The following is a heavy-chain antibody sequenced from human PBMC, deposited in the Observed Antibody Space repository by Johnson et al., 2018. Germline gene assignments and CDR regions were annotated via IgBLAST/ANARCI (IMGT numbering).Heavy chain of an antibody. J-gene: IGHJ4*02. CDR1: GFSFTIFG. CDR2: IAYDGSSY. Sequence: QVQLVESGGGVVQPGRSLRLSCAASGFSFTIFGMHWVRQAPGKGLEWVAVIAYDGSSYFYADSVKGRFTISRDNSKNTLYLQMNSLRGEDTAVYYCAGDVDIAMDQYLDYWGQGTLVTVSS. V-gene: IGHV3-30*03. CDR3: AGDVDIAMDQYLDY. D-gene: IGHD5-12*01.